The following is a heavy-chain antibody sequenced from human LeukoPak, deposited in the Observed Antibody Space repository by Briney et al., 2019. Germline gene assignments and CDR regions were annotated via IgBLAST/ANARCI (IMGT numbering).Heavy chain of an antibody. V-gene: IGHV3-7*01. D-gene: IGHD3-16*01. CDR3: ARDTVITFGGVDY. CDR1: GFTFSSYW. J-gene: IGHJ4*02. Sequence: GGSLRLSCAASGFTFSSYWMSWVRQAPGKGLEWVANIKEDGSEKYYVDSVKGRFTISRDNAKNSLYLQMNSLRGEDTAVYYCARDTVITFGGVDYWGQGTLVTVSS. CDR2: IKEDGSEK.